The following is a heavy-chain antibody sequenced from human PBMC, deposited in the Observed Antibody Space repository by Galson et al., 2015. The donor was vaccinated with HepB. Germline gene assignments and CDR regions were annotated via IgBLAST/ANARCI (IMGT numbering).Heavy chain of an antibody. CDR1: GYTFTGYY. V-gene: IGHV1-2*04. CDR3: ARGSDGYLRISAMDV. D-gene: IGHD5-18*01. CDR2: INPSSGGT. J-gene: IGHJ6*02. Sequence: SVKVSCKASGYTFTGYYIHWVRRAPGQGLEWMGCINPSSGGTNYAQHFQGWVTMTRDTSISTADMEVSRLRSDDAAVYYCARGSDGYLRISAMDVWGQGTAVTVSS.